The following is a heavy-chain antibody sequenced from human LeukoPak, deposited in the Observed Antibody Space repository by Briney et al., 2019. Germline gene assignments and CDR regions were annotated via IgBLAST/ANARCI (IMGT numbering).Heavy chain of an antibody. Sequence: GGSLRLSCEASGFRFGGFWTNWVRQAPGKGPERVANINQDGSEKLYVDSVKGRFTISRDNAKNSLYLQMNSLRVEDTAVYYCTRDVREAYDIWGHGTTVTVSS. J-gene: IGHJ3*02. CDR3: TRDVREAYDI. D-gene: IGHD3-16*01. CDR1: GFRFGGFW. CDR2: INQDGSEK. V-gene: IGHV3-7*01.